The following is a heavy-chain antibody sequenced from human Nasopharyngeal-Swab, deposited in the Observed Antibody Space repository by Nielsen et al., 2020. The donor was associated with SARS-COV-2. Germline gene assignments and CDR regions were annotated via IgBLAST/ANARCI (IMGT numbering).Heavy chain of an antibody. Sequence: GGSLRLSCKGSGYSFTSYWIGWVRQMPGEGLEWMGIIYPGDSDTRYSPSFQGQVTISADKSISTAYLQWSSLKASDTAMYYCARLVSTTVTTTYFDYWGQGTLVTVSS. D-gene: IGHD4-17*01. CDR3: ARLVSTTVTTTYFDY. V-gene: IGHV5-51*01. J-gene: IGHJ4*02. CDR2: IYPGDSDT. CDR1: GYSFTSYW.